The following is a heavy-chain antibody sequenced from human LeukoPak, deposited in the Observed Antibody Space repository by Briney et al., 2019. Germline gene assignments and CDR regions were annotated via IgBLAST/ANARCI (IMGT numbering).Heavy chain of an antibody. CDR3: ARARTSYQQLLPQHAFDI. J-gene: IGHJ3*02. CDR1: RYTFTGYY. V-gene: IGHV1-2*02. CDR2: INPNSGGT. Sequence: ASVKVSCKASRYTFTGYYIHWVRQAPGQGLEWMGWINPNSGGTNYAQKFQGRVTMTRDTSISTAYMELSRLRSDDTAVYYCARARTSYQQLLPQHAFDIWGQGTMVTVSS. D-gene: IGHD2-2*01.